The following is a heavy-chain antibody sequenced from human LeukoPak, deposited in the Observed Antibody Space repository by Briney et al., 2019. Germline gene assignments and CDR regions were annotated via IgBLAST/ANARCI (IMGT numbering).Heavy chain of an antibody. J-gene: IGHJ4*02. D-gene: IGHD6-13*01. CDR1: GGSISRSSYY. Sequence: SETLSLTCTVSGGSISRSSYYWRWIRQPAGKGLEWIGRIYTSGSTNYNPSLKSRVTISVYTSKNQFSLKLSSVTAADTAVYYCARDQDSSSWTPFDHWGQGTLVTVSS. CDR2: IYTSGST. V-gene: IGHV4-61*02. CDR3: ARDQDSSSWTPFDH.